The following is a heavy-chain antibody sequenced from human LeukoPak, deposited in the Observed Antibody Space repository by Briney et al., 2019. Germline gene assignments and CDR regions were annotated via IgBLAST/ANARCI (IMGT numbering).Heavy chain of an antibody. CDR1: GYTFTGYY. Sequence: ASVKVSCKASGYTFTGYYMHWVRQAPGQGLEWMGRISPYNGNTKYAQKLQGRVTMTTDTSTSTAYMELRSLRSDDTAVYYCARASTHRYNWKSGQLNDAFDIWGQGTMVTVSS. V-gene: IGHV1-18*04. CDR3: ARASTHRYNWKSGQLNDAFDI. J-gene: IGHJ3*02. D-gene: IGHD1-20*01. CDR2: ISPYNGNT.